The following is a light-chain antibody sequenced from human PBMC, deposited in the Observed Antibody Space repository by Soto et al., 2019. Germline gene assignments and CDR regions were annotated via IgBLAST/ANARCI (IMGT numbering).Light chain of an antibody. CDR2: GAS. CDR1: QSVSNNY. Sequence: VCAQTHSTLSPSSGERAPLSCRASQSVSNNYLAWYQQKPGQAPRLLIYGASNRATGIPDRFSGSGSGTDFTLTISRLEPEDFAVYYCQQYGSSGTFGQGTKVDIK. V-gene: IGKV3-20*01. J-gene: IGKJ1*01. CDR3: QQYGSSGT.